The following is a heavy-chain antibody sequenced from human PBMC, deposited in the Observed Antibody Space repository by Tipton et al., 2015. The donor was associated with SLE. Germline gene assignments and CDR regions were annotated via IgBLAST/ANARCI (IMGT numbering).Heavy chain of an antibody. CDR3: ARSYSSSWYDYYYYMDV. V-gene: IGHV4-61*02. Sequence: TLSLTCTVSGGSIRSGSYYWSWIRPPAGKGLEWIGRIYTSGSTNYNPSLKSRVTISVDTSKNQFSLKLSSVTAADTAVYYCARSYSSSWYDYYYYMDVWGKGTTVTVSS. CDR2: IYTSGST. D-gene: IGHD6-13*01. J-gene: IGHJ6*03. CDR1: GGSIRSGSYY.